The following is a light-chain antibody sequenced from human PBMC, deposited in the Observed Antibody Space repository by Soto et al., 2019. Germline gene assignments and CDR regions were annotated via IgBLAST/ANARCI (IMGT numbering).Light chain of an antibody. J-gene: IGKJ1*01. CDR3: QQYGSSPVT. CDR2: GAS. CDR1: QSLSSRY. V-gene: IGKV3-20*01. Sequence: EIVLTQSPGTLSLSPGERATLSCRASQSLSSRYLAWYKQKPGQAPRLLSYGASSRATGIPDRFSGSGSGTEFTLTISRLEPEDFAVYYCQQYGSSPVTFGQGTKVDIK.